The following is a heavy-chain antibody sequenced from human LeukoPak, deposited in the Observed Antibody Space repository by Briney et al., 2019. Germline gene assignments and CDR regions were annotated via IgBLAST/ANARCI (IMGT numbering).Heavy chain of an antibody. Sequence: SETLSLTCAVYGGSLSGYYWSWIRQPPGKGLEWIGEINHSGSTNYNPSLESRVTISVDTSKNQFSLKLSSVTAADTAVYYCARDVRTVPYYYYGMDVWGQGTTVTVSS. CDR2: INHSGST. CDR3: ARDVRTVPYYYYGMDV. V-gene: IGHV4-34*01. D-gene: IGHD4-17*01. CDR1: GGSLSGYY. J-gene: IGHJ6*02.